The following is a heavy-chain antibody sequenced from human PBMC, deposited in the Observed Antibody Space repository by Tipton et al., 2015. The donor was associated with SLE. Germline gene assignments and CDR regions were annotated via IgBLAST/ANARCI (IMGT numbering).Heavy chain of an antibody. J-gene: IGHJ4*01. Sequence: GPLRLSCVASGFTFSHSMTWVRQAPGKGLEWISYISSDSGVTYYAESIKGRFTISRDNAANSLYLHLNDLTPSHTGIYYCATLRGILTMYHPLSHGGLGPLVTLAS. D-gene: IGHD3-9*01. V-gene: IGHV3-48*01. CDR2: ISSDSGVT. CDR1: GFTFSHS. CDR3: ATLRGILTMYHPLSH.